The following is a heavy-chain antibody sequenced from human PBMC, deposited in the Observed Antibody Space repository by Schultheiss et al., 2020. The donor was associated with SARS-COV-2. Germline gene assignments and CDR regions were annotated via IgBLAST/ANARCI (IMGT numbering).Heavy chain of an antibody. Sequence: SETLSLTYTVSGGSISSGGYYWGWIRQPPGKGLEWIGSIYYSGSTYYNPSLKSRVTISVDTSKNQFSLKLSSVTAADTAVYYCARHGQQLVRVFDPWGQGTLVTVSS. CDR1: GGSISSGGYY. D-gene: IGHD6-13*01. V-gene: IGHV4-39*01. CDR3: ARHGQQLVRVFDP. CDR2: IYYSGST. J-gene: IGHJ5*02.